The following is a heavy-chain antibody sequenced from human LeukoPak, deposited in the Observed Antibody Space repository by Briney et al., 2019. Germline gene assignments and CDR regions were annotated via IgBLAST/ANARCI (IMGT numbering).Heavy chain of an antibody. CDR2: ISHGGST. CDR3: ARDLIRGLVARGFDY. Sequence: SETLSLTCTVSGGSISSSSYYWGWIRQPPGKGLEWLGSISHGGSTFYNPSLKSRVTILLDTSKNHFSLKLRSVTAADTAVYYCARDLIRGLVARGFDYWGQGILVTVSS. V-gene: IGHV4-39*02. CDR1: GGSISSSSYY. J-gene: IGHJ4*02. D-gene: IGHD3-10*01.